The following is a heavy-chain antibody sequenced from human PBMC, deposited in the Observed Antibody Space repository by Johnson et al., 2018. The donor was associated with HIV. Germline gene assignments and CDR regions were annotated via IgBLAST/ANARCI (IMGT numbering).Heavy chain of an antibody. CDR3: AKDLWGGSYLDAFDI. Sequence: QVQLVESGGGLIQPGGSLRLSCAASGFTLNNYGMHWVRQTPGKGLELVALISYDGSKKYYADSVRGRFTISRDNSKNTLYLQMNSLRAEDTAVYHCAKDLWGGSYLDAFDIWGQGTMVTVSS. J-gene: IGHJ3*02. V-gene: IGHV3-30*18. D-gene: IGHD1-26*01. CDR2: ISYDGSKK. CDR1: GFTLNNYG.